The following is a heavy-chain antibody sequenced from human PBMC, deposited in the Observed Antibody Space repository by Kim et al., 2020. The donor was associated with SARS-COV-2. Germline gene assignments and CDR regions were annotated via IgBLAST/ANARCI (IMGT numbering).Heavy chain of an antibody. J-gene: IGHJ4*02. CDR2: IYHSGST. Sequence: SETLSLTCTVSGYSISSGYYWGWIRQPPGKGLEWIGSIYHSGSTYYNPSLKSRVTISVDTSKNQFSLKLSSVTAADTAVYYCAGMTTEYDYWGQGTLVTVSS. CDR3: AGMTTEYDY. CDR1: GYSISSGYY. V-gene: IGHV4-38-2*02. D-gene: IGHD4-17*01.